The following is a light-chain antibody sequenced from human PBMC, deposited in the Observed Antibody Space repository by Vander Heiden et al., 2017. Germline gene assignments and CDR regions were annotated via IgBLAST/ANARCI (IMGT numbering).Light chain of an antibody. CDR3: QAADSSGTPYWV. Sequence: SYQLTQPPSVSVSPGQTARITCSGDALPKQYAYWYQQKPGQAPVLVIYEDSERRSGIPERCSGSSAGTTVTLTISGVQAEDEADDYCQAADSSGTPYWVFGGGTKLTVL. CDR2: EDS. V-gene: IGLV3-25*03. CDR1: ALPKQY. J-gene: IGLJ3*02.